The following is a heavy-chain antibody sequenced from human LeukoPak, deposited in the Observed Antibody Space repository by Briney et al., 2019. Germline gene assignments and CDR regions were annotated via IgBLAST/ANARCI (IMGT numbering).Heavy chain of an antibody. Sequence: GGSLRLSCAASGFTFSSYGMHWVRQAPGKGLEWVAVIWYDGSNKYYTDSVKGRFTISRDNAQTSLYLHMNSLRAEDTAVYYCARDPYSSSWSYGMDVWGQGTTVTVSS. J-gene: IGHJ6*02. CDR2: IWYDGSNK. V-gene: IGHV3-33*01. D-gene: IGHD6-13*01. CDR3: ARDPYSSSWSYGMDV. CDR1: GFTFSSYG.